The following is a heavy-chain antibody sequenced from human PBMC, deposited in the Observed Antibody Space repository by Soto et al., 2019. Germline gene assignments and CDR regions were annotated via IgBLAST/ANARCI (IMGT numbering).Heavy chain of an antibody. CDR3: ARSGLTIFGVVINWFAP. Sequence: GASVKVCCKASGYTFTSYGLSWPRHAPGQGLEWMGWISAYNGNTNYAQKLQGRVTMTTDTSTSTAYMELRSLRSDDTAVYYCARSGLTIFGVVINWFAPWGQGTLVTVSS. V-gene: IGHV1-18*01. CDR2: ISAYNGNT. CDR1: GYTFTSYG. J-gene: IGHJ5*02. D-gene: IGHD3-3*01.